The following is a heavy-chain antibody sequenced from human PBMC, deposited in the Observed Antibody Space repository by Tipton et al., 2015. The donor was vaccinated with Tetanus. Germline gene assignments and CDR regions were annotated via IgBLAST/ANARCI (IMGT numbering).Heavy chain of an antibody. Sequence: SLRLSCAASGFIFSSYGIHWVRQAPGKGLEWVAVSWYDGTDTYYADAVKGRFTISRDNSKNTLYLQKNSLRAEDTAVYYCAREADCSGGSCFSGDFDNWGQGTQATVSS. D-gene: IGHD2-15*01. CDR3: AREADCSGGSCFSGDFDN. CDR2: SWYDGTDT. V-gene: IGHV3-33*01. CDR1: GFIFSSYG. J-gene: IGHJ4*02.